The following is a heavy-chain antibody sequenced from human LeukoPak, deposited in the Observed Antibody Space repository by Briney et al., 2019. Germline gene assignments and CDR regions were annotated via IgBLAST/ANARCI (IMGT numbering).Heavy chain of an antibody. CDR1: GYTFTSYD. V-gene: IGHV1-8*03. D-gene: IGHD1-7*01. CDR3: AREITGTTWDLYYYYYYMDV. CDR2: MNPNSGNT. J-gene: IGHJ6*03. Sequence: ASVKVSCKASGYTFTSYDINWVRQATGQGLEWMGWMNPNSGNTGYAQKFQGRVTITRSTSISTAYMELSSLRSEDTAVYYCAREITGTTWDLYYYYYYMDVWGKGTTVTVSS.